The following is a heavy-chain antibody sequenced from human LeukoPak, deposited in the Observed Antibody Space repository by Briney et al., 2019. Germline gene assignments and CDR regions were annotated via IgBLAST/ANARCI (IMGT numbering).Heavy chain of an antibody. CDR1: GFTVSSNY. V-gene: IGHV3-21*01. CDR2: ISSSSSYI. Sequence: KPGGSLRLSCAASGFTVSSNYMSWVRQAPGKGLEWVSSISSSSSYIYYADSVKGRFTISRDNAKNSLYLQMNSLRAEDTAVYYCARDYSSSWATNWFDPWGQGTLVTVSS. D-gene: IGHD6-13*01. J-gene: IGHJ5*02. CDR3: ARDYSSSWATNWFDP.